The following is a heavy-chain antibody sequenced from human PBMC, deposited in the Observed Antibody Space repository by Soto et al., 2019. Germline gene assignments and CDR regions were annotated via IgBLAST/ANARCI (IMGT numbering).Heavy chain of an antibody. Sequence: PSETLSLTCAVSGTSFGTYYWSWIRQPPGKGLEWIGYIFYSGHLKYNPSLKSRLTISVDPPKNQISLRLTSVTAADTAVYYCAREAGGYRFDYWGQGALVTVSS. CDR3: AREAGGYRFDY. J-gene: IGHJ4*02. V-gene: IGHV4-59*01. CDR2: IFYSGHL. CDR1: GTSFGTYY. D-gene: IGHD1-26*01.